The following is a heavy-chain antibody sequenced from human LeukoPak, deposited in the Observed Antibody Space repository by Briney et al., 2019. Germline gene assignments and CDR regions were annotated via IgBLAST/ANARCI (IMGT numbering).Heavy chain of an antibody. Sequence: GASVKVSCKASGYTFTGYYIHWVRQAPGQGLEWMGWINPYSGGTNYAQKFQDRVTMTRDTSISTLYMGLTRLRSDDTAVYYCARDLAFGEMVTNRGAFDIWGQGTMVTVSS. J-gene: IGHJ3*02. CDR2: INPYSGGT. D-gene: IGHD5-24*01. CDR1: GYTFTGYY. CDR3: ARDLAFGEMVTNRGAFDI. V-gene: IGHV1-2*02.